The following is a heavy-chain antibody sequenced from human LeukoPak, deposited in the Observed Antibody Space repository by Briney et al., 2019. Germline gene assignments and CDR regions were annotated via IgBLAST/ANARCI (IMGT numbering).Heavy chain of an antibody. J-gene: IGHJ4*02. CDR3: ARDYKYAFDN. CDR2: IGIDSGNT. Sequence: PGGSLRLSCATSGFTFTSHAMTWVRQAPGKGLEWISYIGIDSGNTNYADSVKGRFTISGDKAKNSLYLQMNSLRVEDTAVYYCARDYKYAFDNWGQGTLVTVSS. CDR1: GFTFTSHA. D-gene: IGHD5-24*01. V-gene: IGHV3-48*01.